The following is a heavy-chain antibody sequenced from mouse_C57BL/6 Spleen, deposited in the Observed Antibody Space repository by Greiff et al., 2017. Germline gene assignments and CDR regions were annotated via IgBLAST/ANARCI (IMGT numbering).Heavy chain of an antibody. V-gene: IGHV1-82*01. Sequence: QVQLKESGPELVKPGASVKISCKASGYAFSSSWMNWVKQRPGKGLEWIGRIYPGDGDTNYNGKFKGKATLTADKSSSTAYMQLSSLTSEDSAVYFCAGLAYYFDYWGQGTTLTVSS. CDR1: GYAFSSSW. CDR2: IYPGDGDT. J-gene: IGHJ2*01. D-gene: IGHD4-1*01. CDR3: AGLAYYFDY.